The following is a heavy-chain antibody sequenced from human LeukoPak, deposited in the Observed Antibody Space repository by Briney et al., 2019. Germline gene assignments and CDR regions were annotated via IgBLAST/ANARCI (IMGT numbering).Heavy chain of an antibody. J-gene: IGHJ5*02. D-gene: IGHD1-26*01. CDR1: GCTVSSYW. Sequence: GGALRLSCAASGCTVSSYWMHLVRQAPGKGRVWVSRVNSDGSSTSYADSVEGRFTISRDNAKNTLYLQMNRLRAEDTAAYYCARDPYRGSRLAQNWFDPWGQGTLVTVSS. CDR3: ARDPYRGSRLAQNWFDP. CDR2: VNSDGSST. V-gene: IGHV3-74*01.